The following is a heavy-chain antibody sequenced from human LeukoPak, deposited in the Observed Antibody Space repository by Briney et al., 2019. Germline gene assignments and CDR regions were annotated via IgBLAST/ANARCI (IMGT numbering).Heavy chain of an antibody. CDR2: ISYDGSNK. CDR3: ARDDHRDGYNLVY. V-gene: IGHV3-30*05. D-gene: IGHD5-24*01. J-gene: IGHJ4*02. Sequence: PGGSLRLSCAASGFTFSIYIMNWVRQAPGKGLEWVAVISYDGSNKYYADSVKGRFTISRDNSKNTLYLQMNSLRAEGTAVYYCARDDHRDGYNLVYWGQGTLVTVSS. CDR1: GFTFSIYI.